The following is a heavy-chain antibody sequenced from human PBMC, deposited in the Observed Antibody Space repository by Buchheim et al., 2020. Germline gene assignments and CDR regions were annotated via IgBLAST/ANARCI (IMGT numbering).Heavy chain of an antibody. CDR1: GFTFSSYE. CDR2: ISSSGSTI. Sequence: EVQLVESGGGLVQPGGSLRLFCAASGFTFSSYEMNWVRQAPGKGLEWVSYISSSGSTIYYADSVKGRFTISRDNAKNSLYLQMNSLRAEDTAVYYCARDKWRLDFWSGPRVFQEGINYYYGMDVWGQGTT. V-gene: IGHV3-48*03. J-gene: IGHJ6*02. CDR3: ARDKWRLDFWSGPRVFQEGINYYYGMDV. D-gene: IGHD3-3*01.